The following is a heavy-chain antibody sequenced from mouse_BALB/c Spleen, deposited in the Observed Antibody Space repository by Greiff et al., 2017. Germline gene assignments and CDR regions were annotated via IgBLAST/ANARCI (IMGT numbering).Heavy chain of an antibody. CDR2: IYPGNSDT. V-gene: IGHV1-5*01. Sequence: VQLQQSGTVLARPGASVKMSCKASGYTFTSYWMHWVKQRPGQGLEWIGAIYPGNSDTSYNQKFKGKAKLTAVTSTSTAYMELSSLTNEDSAVYYCTYGNYVEFAYWGQGTLVTVSA. D-gene: IGHD2-1*01. CDR3: TYGNYVEFAY. J-gene: IGHJ3*01. CDR1: GYTFTSYW.